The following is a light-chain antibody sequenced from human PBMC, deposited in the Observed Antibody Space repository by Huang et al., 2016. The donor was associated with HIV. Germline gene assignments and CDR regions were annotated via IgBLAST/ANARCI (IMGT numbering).Light chain of an antibody. CDR1: QSITSN. CDR2: AAS. V-gene: IGKV3-15*01. J-gene: IGKJ1*01. CDR3: QQYNNWPPWT. Sequence: EIVMTQSPATLSVSPGERATLSCRASQSITSNLAGYQQKPGQAPRLLIYAASTRATGIPARFSGSGSGTEFTLSISSLQSEDFAFYYCQQYNNWPPWTFGQGTKVEIK.